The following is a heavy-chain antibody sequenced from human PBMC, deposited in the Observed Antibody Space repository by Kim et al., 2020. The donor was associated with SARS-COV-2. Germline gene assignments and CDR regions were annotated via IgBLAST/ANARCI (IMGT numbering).Heavy chain of an antibody. V-gene: IGHV3-33*08. CDR3: ARVSRPGIWFGDEFDY. CDR1: GFTFSSYG. D-gene: IGHD3-10*01. CDR2: IWYDGSNK. Sequence: GGSLRLSCAASGFTFSSYGMHWVRQAPGKGLEWVAVIWYDGSNKYYADSVKGRFTISRDNSKNTLYLQMNSLRAEDAAVYYCARVSRPGIWFGDEFDYWGQGTLVTVSS. J-gene: IGHJ4*02.